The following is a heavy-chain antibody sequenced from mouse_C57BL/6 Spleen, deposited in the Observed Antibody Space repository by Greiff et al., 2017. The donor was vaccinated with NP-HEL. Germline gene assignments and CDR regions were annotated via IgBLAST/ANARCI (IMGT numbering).Heavy chain of an antibody. J-gene: IGHJ4*01. Sequence: QVQLQQPGAELVMPGASVKLSCKASGYTFTSYWMHWVKQRPGQGLEWIGEIDPSDSYTNYNQKFKGKSTLTVDKSSSTAYMQLSSLTSEDSAVYYCARGGTVASYAMDYWDQGTSVTVSS. D-gene: IGHD1-1*01. CDR1: GYTFTSYW. CDR2: IDPSDSYT. CDR3: ARGGTVASYAMDY. V-gene: IGHV1-69*01.